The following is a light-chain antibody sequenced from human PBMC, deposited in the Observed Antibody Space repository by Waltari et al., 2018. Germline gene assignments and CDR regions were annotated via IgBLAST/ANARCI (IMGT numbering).Light chain of an antibody. CDR3: QQYETYPYT. CDR1: QSISPW. CDR2: KES. V-gene: IGKV1-5*03. Sequence: EIQMSQSPSTLSASVGDSVTMTRRASQSISPWLAWYQQKPGKAPELLIYKESLLQSGVPSRFSGSGSGTEFTLTISSLQPADFATYYCQQYETYPYTFGQGTKVQMK. J-gene: IGKJ2*01.